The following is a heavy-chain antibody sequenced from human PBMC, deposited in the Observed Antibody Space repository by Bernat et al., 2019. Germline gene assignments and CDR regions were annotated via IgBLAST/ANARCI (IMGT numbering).Heavy chain of an antibody. CDR2: ISSSSSTI. D-gene: IGHD2-8*01. Sequence: EVQLVESGGGLVQPGGSLRLSCAASGFAFSTSDMHWVRQAPGKRLEWVPFISSSSSTIYYTDSVKGRFTISRDNGKNSLFLQMSSLRAEDTAVYYCARDGKRRSNNGYDFEYWGQGTLVTVSS. CDR1: GFAFSTSD. CDR3: ARDGKRRSNNGYDFEY. J-gene: IGHJ4*02. V-gene: IGHV3-48*01.